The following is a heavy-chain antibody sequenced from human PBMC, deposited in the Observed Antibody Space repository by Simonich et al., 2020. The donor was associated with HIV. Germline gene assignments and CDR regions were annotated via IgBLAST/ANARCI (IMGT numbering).Heavy chain of an antibody. D-gene: IGHD2-2*01. CDR3: ARGFYQRLYYFDY. J-gene: IGHJ4*02. Sequence: QVQLQQWGAGLLKPSETLSLTCAVYGWSFSGYYWIWIRQTPGKGLEWIGEINHSGSTNYNPSLKSRVTISVDTSKNQFSRKLSSVTAADTAVYYCARGFYQRLYYFDYWGQGTLVTVSS. V-gene: IGHV4-34*01. CDR2: INHSGST. CDR1: GWSFSGYY.